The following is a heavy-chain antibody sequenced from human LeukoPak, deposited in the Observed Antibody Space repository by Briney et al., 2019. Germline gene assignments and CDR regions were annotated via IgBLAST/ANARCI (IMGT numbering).Heavy chain of an antibody. J-gene: IGHJ3*02. V-gene: IGHV5-51*01. CDR3: ARQDRRGPGAFDI. CDR2: IYPVDSDT. CDR1: GYSFTSYW. Sequence: GESLRISCKGSGYSFTSYWIGWVRQMPEKGLEWMGIIYPVDSDTRYSPSFQGQVTISADKSISTAYLQWSSLKASDTAMYYCARQDRRGPGAFDIWGQGTMVTVSS.